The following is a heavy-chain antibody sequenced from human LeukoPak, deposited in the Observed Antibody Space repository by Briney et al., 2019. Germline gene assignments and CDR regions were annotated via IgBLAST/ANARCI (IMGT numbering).Heavy chain of an antibody. Sequence: GGSLRLSRAASGFHLHDYAMHWVRQAPGQGLEWVSLISGDGGSKYYADSVKGRFTISRDNSKNSLYLQMNSLRTEDTALYYCAKERGIVVVTALEYWGQGTLVTV. CDR3: AKERGIVVVTALEY. J-gene: IGHJ4*02. V-gene: IGHV3-43*02. D-gene: IGHD2-21*02. CDR1: GFHLHDYA. CDR2: ISGDGGSK.